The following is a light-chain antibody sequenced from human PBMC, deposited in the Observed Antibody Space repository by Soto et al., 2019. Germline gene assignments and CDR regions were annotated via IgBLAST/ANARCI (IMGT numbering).Light chain of an antibody. CDR2: LNSAGSH. Sequence: QPVLTQSPSASASLGASVKLTCTLSSGHSSYAIAWHQQQPEKGPRYLMKLNSAGSHSKGDGIPDRFSGSSSGAERYLTISSLQSGDEADYYCQTWGTGIPWVFGGGTKLTVL. J-gene: IGLJ3*02. CDR1: SGHSSYA. V-gene: IGLV4-69*01. CDR3: QTWGTGIPWV.